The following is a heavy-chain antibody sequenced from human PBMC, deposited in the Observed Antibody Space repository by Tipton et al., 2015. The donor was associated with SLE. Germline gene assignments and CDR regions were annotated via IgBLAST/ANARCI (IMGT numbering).Heavy chain of an antibody. CDR3: ARDAGGYGDYGGFDL. CDR1: GFTFSNAW. D-gene: IGHD4-17*01. J-gene: IGHJ2*01. V-gene: IGHV3-15*01. Sequence: GSLRLSCAASGFTFSNAWMSWVRQAPGKGLEWVGRIKSKTDGGTTDYAAPVKGRFTISRDDSKNTLYLQMNSLKTEDTAVYYCARDAGGYGDYGGFDLWGRGTLVTVSS. CDR2: IKSKTDGGTT.